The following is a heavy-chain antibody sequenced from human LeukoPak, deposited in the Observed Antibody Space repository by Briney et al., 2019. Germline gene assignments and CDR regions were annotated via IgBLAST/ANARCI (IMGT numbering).Heavy chain of an antibody. V-gene: IGHV3-7*01. CDR3: ARDRTGDTGSYYGYWFDP. D-gene: IGHD1-26*01. CDR2: IKQDGSEK. J-gene: IGHJ5*02. CDR1: RFTFSSYW. Sequence: GGSLRLSCAASRFTFSSYWMSWVGQALGKGLEWVANIKQDGSEKYYVDSVKGRFTISRDNAKNSLYLQMNSLRAEDTAVYYCARDRTGDTGSYYGYWFDPWGQGTLVTVSS.